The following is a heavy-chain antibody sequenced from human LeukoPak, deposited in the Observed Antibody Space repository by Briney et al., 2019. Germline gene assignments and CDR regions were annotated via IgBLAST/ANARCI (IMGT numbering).Heavy chain of an antibody. J-gene: IGHJ5*02. CDR3: ARDRGVVADGTVGWFDL. CDR1: GFTFSSYW. Sequence: GGSLRLSCAASGFTFSSYWMNWVRQAPGQGLEWVANIREDGNRQTYEDSLKGRFTISRDNARNSLYLQLDSLKAEDTAVYYCARDRGVVADGTVGWFDLWGQGTLVTVSS. V-gene: IGHV3-7*01. D-gene: IGHD3-10*01. CDR2: IREDGNRQ.